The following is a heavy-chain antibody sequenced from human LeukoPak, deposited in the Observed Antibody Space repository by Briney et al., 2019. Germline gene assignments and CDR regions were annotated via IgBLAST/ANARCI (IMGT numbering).Heavy chain of an antibody. CDR2: ISGSGVTT. J-gene: IGHJ4*02. CDR3: AKVIGGSGAMPDY. V-gene: IGHV3-23*01. D-gene: IGHD1-26*01. Sequence: PGGSLRLSCAASGFTFSNYAVSWVRQAPGKGLEWVSSISGSGVTTYYADSVKGRFTISRDNSKNTLYLQMNSLRAEDTAVYYCAKVIGGSGAMPDYWGQGTLVTVSS. CDR1: GFTFSNYA.